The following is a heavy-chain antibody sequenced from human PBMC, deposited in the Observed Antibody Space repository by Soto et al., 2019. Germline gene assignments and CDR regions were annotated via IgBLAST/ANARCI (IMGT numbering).Heavy chain of an antibody. V-gene: IGHV3-30*18. CDR1: GFTFSSYG. J-gene: IGHJ4*02. CDR3: AKDNPAVDY. Sequence: QVQLVESGGGVVQPGRSLRLSCAASGFTFSSYGMHWVRQGPGKGLEWVAMISYDGSDKYYADSGKGRFTISRDNSKNTLFLQMNALTGEDTALYYCAKDNPAVDYWGQGALVTVSS. CDR2: ISYDGSDK.